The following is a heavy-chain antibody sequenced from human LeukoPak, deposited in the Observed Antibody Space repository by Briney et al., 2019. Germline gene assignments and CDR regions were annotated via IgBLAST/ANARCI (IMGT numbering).Heavy chain of an antibody. V-gene: IGHV1-46*01. J-gene: IGHJ3*02. D-gene: IGHD3-10*01. CDR2: INPSGGST. Sequence: GASVKVSCKASGYTFTTYNMHWVRQAPGQGLEWMGIINPSGGSTKYAQKFQGRVTVTRDMSTSTVYMELSSLRSEDTAVYYCARTAGGSGSYYTGAFDIWGQGTMVTVSS. CDR1: GYTFTTYN. CDR3: ARTAGGSGSYYTGAFDI.